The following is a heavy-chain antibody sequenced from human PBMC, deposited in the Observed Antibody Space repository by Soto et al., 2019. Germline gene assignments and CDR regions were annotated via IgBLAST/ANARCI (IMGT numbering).Heavy chain of an antibody. CDR2: IKQDGSEK. V-gene: IGHV3-7*01. D-gene: IGHD3-3*01. Sequence: EVHLVESGGGLVQPGGSLRLSCAASGITFSNYWMTWVRQAPGKGLEWVANIKQDGSEKYYVDSVKGRFTISRDNAKNYLYLQMNSLRGEETAVYYCARDPDDSRHAFDIWGQGTMVTVSS. J-gene: IGHJ3*02. CDR1: GITFSNYW. CDR3: ARDPDDSRHAFDI.